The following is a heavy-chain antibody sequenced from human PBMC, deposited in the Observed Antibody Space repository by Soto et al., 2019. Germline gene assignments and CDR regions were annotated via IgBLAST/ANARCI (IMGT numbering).Heavy chain of an antibody. D-gene: IGHD3-22*01. J-gene: IGHJ4*02. V-gene: IGHV1-3*01. CDR2: INAGNGHT. CDR3: ARGERYYYDSSGYFGFDE. CDR1: GYTFTNYA. Sequence: ASVKVSCKASGYTFTNYAIHWVRQAPGQRLEWMGWINAGNGHTKYSQKFQARVTITRDTSASTAYMELSSLRSEDTAVYYCARGERYYYDSSGYFGFDEWGQGTLVTVSS.